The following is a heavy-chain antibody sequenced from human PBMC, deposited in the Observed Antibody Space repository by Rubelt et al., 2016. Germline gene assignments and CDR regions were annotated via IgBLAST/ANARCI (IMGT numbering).Heavy chain of an antibody. CDR3: ARGRMAARPDTPYFDY. Sequence: QVQLQESGPGLVKPSETLSLTCTVSGGSISSYYLNWIRQPPGKGLEWIGSLYHGGNTYSNPSLKSRVTILLDTSKNQFSLKLGSVNAADTAVDYCARGRMAARPDTPYFDYWGRGTLVTVSS. CDR1: GGSISSYY. J-gene: IGHJ4*02. V-gene: IGHV4-59*08. CDR2: LYHGGNT. D-gene: IGHD6-6*01.